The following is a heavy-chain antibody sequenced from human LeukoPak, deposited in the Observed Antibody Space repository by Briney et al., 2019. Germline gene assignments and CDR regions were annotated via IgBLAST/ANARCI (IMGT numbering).Heavy chain of an antibody. V-gene: IGHV3-30-3*01. D-gene: IGHD6-13*01. CDR1: GFTFSSHA. CDR2: ISYDGSNK. CDR3: AREGASSSFGY. J-gene: IGHJ4*02. Sequence: GGSLRLSCAASGFTFSSHAMHWVRQAPGKGLEWVAIISYDGSNKYYADSVKGRFTISRDNSKNTLYLQMNSLRAEDTAVYYCAREGASSSFGYWGQGTLVTVSS.